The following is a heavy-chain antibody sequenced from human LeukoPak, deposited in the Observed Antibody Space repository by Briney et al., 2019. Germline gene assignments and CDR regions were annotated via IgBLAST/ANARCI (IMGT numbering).Heavy chain of an antibody. CDR3: ARGVSGFWLSFDF. CDR2: IYAGGKT. D-gene: IGHD5/OR15-5a*01. CDR1: GGSIGSYY. J-gene: IGHJ4*02. Sequence: SEALSLTCTVSGGSIGSYYWTWIRQAPGKGLEWIGYIYAGGKTRSSPSLESRVSISVDTSKSQFSLKLTSVTAADTAAYYCARGVSGFWLSFDFWGQGALVSVSS. V-gene: IGHV4-4*09.